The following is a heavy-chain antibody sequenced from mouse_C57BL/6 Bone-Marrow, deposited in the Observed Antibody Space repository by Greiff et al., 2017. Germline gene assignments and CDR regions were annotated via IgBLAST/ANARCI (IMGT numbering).Heavy chain of an antibody. D-gene: IGHD2-5*01. V-gene: IGHV1-64*01. Sequence: VKLQQPGAGLVKPGASVKLSCKASGYTFTSYWMHWVKQRPGQGLEWIGMIHPNSGSTNYNEKFKSKATLTVDKSSSTAYMQLSSLTSEDSAVYYCARGGYSNYVWFAYGGQGTLVTVSA. CDR3: ARGGYSNYVWFAY. CDR1: GYTFTSYW. J-gene: IGHJ3*01. CDR2: IHPNSGST.